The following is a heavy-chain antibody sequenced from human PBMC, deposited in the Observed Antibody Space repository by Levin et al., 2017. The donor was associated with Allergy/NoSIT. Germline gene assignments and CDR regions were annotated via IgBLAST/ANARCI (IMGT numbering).Heavy chain of an antibody. CDR2: ISYDGSNK. Sequence: GGSLRLSCAASGFTFSSYAMHWVRQAPGKGVEWVAVISYDGSNKYYADSVKGRFTISRDNSKNTLYLQMNSLRAEDTAVYYCARDPFGSEATLDYWGQGTLVTVSS. V-gene: IGHV3-30-3*01. D-gene: IGHD3-10*01. J-gene: IGHJ4*02. CDR1: GFTFSSYA. CDR3: ARDPFGSEATLDY.